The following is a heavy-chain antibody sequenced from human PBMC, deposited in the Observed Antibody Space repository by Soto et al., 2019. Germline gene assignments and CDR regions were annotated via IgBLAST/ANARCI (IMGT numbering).Heavy chain of an antibody. CDR3: ARRIWSRAGYYYYMDV. D-gene: IGHD3-10*01. Sequence: TSETLSLTCTVSGGSISSYYWSWIRQPPGKGLEWIGYIYYSGSTNYNPSLKSRVTISVDTSKNQFSLKLSSVTAADTAVYYCARRIWSRAGYYYYMDVWGKGTTVTVSS. CDR1: GGSISSYY. V-gene: IGHV4-59*01. CDR2: IYYSGST. J-gene: IGHJ6*03.